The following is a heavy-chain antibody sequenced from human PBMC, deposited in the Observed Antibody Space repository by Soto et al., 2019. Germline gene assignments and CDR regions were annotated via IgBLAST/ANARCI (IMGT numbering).Heavy chain of an antibody. J-gene: IGHJ4*02. CDR2: IYYSGST. V-gene: IGHV4-59*12. Sequence: PSETLSLTCTVSGGSISSYYWSWIRQPPGKGLEWIGYIYYSGSTNYNPSLKSRVTISVDTSKNQFSLKLSSVTAEDTAVYYCAKASQLERRGYFDYWRQGTLVTVSS. CDR3: AKASQLERRGYFDY. D-gene: IGHD1-1*01. CDR1: GGSISSYY.